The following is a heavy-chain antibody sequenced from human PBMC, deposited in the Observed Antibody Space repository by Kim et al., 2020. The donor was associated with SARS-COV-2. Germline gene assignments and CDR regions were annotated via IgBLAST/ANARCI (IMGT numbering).Heavy chain of an antibody. Sequence: GGSLRLSCAASGFTFSSYAMHWVRQAPGKGLEWVAVISYDGSNKYYADSVKGRFTISRDNSKNTLYLQMNSLRAEDTAVYYCARDRSSSTSCFWCYYYYMDVWGKGTTVTVSS. CDR1: GFTFSSYA. V-gene: IGHV3-30-3*01. CDR2: ISYDGSNK. D-gene: IGHD2-2*01. J-gene: IGHJ6*03. CDR3: ARDRSSSTSCFWCYYYYMDV.